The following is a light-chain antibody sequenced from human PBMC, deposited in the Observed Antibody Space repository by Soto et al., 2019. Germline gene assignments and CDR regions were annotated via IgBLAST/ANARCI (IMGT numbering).Light chain of an antibody. CDR3: QQSYNTPRT. V-gene: IGKV1-39*01. CDR2: AAS. CDR1: QSISSY. J-gene: IGKJ1*01. Sequence: DIQMTQSPSSLSASVGDRVTITCRASQSISSYLNWYQQKPGKAPKVLIYAASSLQSGVPSRFSGSVSGTDFTLTISSLQPEDFATYYCQQSYNTPRTFGQGTKVEVK.